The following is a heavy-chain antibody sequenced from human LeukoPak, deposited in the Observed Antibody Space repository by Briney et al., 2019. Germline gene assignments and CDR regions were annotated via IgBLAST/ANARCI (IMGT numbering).Heavy chain of an antibody. CDR3: ARDLPGYTGSPQRDFDY. Sequence: PSETLSLTCTVSGGSISSYYRSWIRQPAGKGLEWIGRIYTSGSTNYNPSLKSRVTISIDKSKYQFSLNLSSVTAADTAVYYCARDLPGYTGSPQRDFDYWGQGTLVTVSS. CDR2: IYTSGST. J-gene: IGHJ4*02. CDR1: GGSISSYY. D-gene: IGHD1-26*01. V-gene: IGHV4-4*07.